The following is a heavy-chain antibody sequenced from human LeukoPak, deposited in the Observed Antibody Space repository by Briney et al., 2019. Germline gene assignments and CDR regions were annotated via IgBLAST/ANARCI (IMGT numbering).Heavy chain of an antibody. CDR1: GGSISSHY. D-gene: IGHD6-6*01. CDR2: IYCSGST. V-gene: IGHV4-59*11. J-gene: IGHJ4*02. CDR3: ARRYSSSSYHFDY. Sequence: PSETLSLTCTVSGGSISSHYWSWIRQPPGKGLEWIGYIYCSGSTNYNPFLKSRVTISVDTSKNQFSLKLSSVTAADTAVYYCARRYSSSSYHFDYWGQGTLVTVSS.